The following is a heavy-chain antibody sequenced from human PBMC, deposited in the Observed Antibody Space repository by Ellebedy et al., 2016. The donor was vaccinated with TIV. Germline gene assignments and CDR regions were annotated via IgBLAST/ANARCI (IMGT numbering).Heavy chain of an antibody. CDR3: ARKKTTVVMFDY. J-gene: IGHJ4*02. Sequence: PGGSLRLSCSASGFTFGAFGMVWFRQAPGKGLEWLGFIRSNVYGGTADYAASVNGRFTSSRDDSKGIAYLQMNSLKTEDTALYYCARKKTTVVMFDYWGQGTLVTVSS. V-gene: IGHV3-49*03. CDR2: IRSNVYGGTA. CDR1: GFTFGAFG. D-gene: IGHD4-23*01.